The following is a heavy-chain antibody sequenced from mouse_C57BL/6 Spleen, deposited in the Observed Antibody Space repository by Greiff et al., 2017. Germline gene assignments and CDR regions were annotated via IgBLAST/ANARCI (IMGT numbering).Heavy chain of an antibody. J-gene: IGHJ3*01. CDR1: GYTFTDYE. V-gene: IGHV1-15*01. D-gene: IGHD1-1*01. CDR2: IDPETGGT. CDR3: TRSNYGSRDAY. Sequence: QVQLKQSGAELVRPGASVTLSCKASGYTFTDYEMHWVKQTPVHGLEWIGAIDPETGGTAYNQKFKGKAILTADKSSSTAYMELRSLTSEDSAVYYCTRSNYGSRDAYWGQGTLVTVSA.